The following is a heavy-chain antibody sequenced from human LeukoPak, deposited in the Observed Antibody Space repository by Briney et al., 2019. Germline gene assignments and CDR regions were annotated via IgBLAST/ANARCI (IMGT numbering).Heavy chain of an antibody. CDR3: ARGDTAMARLPVDY. CDR1: GFTFSSYS. D-gene: IGHD5-18*01. CDR2: ISSSSYI. Sequence: GGSLRPSCAASGFTFSSYSMNWVRQAPGKGLEWVSSISSSSYIYYADSVKGRFTISRDNAKNSLYLQMNSLRAEDTAVYYCARGDTAMARLPVDYWGQGTLATVSS. J-gene: IGHJ4*02. V-gene: IGHV3-21*01.